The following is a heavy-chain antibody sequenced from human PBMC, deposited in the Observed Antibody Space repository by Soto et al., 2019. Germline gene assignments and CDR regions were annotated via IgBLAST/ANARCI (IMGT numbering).Heavy chain of an antibody. CDR2: INTAKDNT. V-gene: IGHV1-3*04. D-gene: IGHD6-13*01. J-gene: IGHJ4*02. CDR1: GYTFTSYA. CDR3: ARGSSWSYFDY. Sequence: QVQLVQSGAEVKKPGASVKVSCKASGYTFTSYAIHWVRQAPGQRLEWMGWINTAKDNTKYSQKFQGRVTITRDTSASIVYLEPSSLRSEDTAVYYCARGSSWSYFDYWGQGTLVTVSS.